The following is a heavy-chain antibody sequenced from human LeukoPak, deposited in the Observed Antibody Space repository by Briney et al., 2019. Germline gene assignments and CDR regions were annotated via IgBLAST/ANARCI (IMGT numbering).Heavy chain of an antibody. CDR1: GFTFSNYG. CDR2: IRYDGNNK. J-gene: IGHJ4*02. V-gene: IGHV3-30*02. D-gene: IGHD1-14*01. CDR3: AKDNPLDY. Sequence: GGSLRLSCGVSGFTFSNYGMLWVRQAPGKGLEWVAFIRYDGNNKLYADSVKGRFTISRDNSKNTVYLHINSLRTEDTALYYCAKDNPLDYWGQGTLVTVSS.